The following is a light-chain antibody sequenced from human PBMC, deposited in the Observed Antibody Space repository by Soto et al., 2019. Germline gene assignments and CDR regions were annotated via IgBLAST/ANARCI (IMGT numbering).Light chain of an antibody. CDR1: QSVSSNY. J-gene: IGKJ2*01. CDR3: QQYVSSPYT. Sequence: IVLTQSPGTLSLSPGERTTLSCRASQSVSSNYLAWYQQQPGQPPRLLLYGTFSRDTGVPDRFSGSASGTDLTLTISRLEPEDFAVYYCQQYVSSPYTFGQGTRLEIK. CDR2: GTF. V-gene: IGKV3-20*01.